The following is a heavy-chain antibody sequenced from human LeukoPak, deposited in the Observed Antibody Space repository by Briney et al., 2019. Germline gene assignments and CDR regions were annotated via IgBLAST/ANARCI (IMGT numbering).Heavy chain of an antibody. J-gene: IGHJ4*02. CDR3: AKSDPPLRY. CDR2: INNDGSNP. V-gene: IGHV3-74*01. Sequence: GGSLRLSCAASGFTFSNERMHWVRQAPGKGLLWVSHINNDGSNPTYADSVMGRFTISRDNAKSTLYLHMNSLRAEDTGVYFCAKSDPPLRYWGQGTLVTVSS. CDR1: GFTFSNER.